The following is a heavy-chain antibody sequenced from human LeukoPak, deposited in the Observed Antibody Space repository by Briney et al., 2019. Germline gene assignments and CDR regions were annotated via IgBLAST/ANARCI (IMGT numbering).Heavy chain of an antibody. Sequence: GGSLRLSCAASGFDFSTYSIDWVRQAPGKGLEWVSYISSSSSNIYHADSVKGRFTIPRDNAKNSLHLQMNSLRAEDTAVYYCARVGRSGWTVDYWGQGTLVTVSS. D-gene: IGHD6-19*01. CDR2: ISSSSSNI. CDR3: ARVGRSGWTVDY. V-gene: IGHV3-48*04. J-gene: IGHJ4*02. CDR1: GFDFSTYS.